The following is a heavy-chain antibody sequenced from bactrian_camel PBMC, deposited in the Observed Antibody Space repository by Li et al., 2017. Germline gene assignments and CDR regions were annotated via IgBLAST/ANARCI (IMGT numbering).Heavy chain of an antibody. D-gene: IGHD5*01. Sequence: HVQLVESGGGSVQAGGSLKLSCVASGSRRKCMAWFRQAPGKQREGIGSSQIAAVRRTQYADSEKGRFTISRDNAKNTLYLYMSSLKPEDTAMYYCAAMTPETVAPDRVPGFGFLEGRGTQVTVS. CDR1: GSRRKC. CDR2: SQIAAVRRT. V-gene: IGHV3S53*01. J-gene: IGHJ4*01.